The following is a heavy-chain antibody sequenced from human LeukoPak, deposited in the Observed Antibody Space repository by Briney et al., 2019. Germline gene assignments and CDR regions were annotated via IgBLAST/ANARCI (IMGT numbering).Heavy chain of an antibody. CDR2: IIPIFGTA. CDR1: GGTFRSYA. Sequence: ASVKVSCKASGGTFRSYAISWVRQAPGQGLEWMGGIIPIFGTANYAQKFQGRVTITTDESTSTAYMELSSLRSEDTAVYYCATNPHYYDSSGYYMGFAFDIWGQGTMVTVSS. D-gene: IGHD3-22*01. J-gene: IGHJ3*02. CDR3: ATNPHYYDSSGYYMGFAFDI. V-gene: IGHV1-69*05.